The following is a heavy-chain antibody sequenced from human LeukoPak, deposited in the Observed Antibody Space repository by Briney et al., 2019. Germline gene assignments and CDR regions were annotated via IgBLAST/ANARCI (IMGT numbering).Heavy chain of an antibody. D-gene: IGHD3-10*01. V-gene: IGHV1-2*06. CDR3: ARARTVLLWFGDLPGY. Sequence: ASVKVSCKASGYTFTGYYMHWVRQAPGQGLEWMGRINPNSGGTNYAQKFQGRVTMTRDTSISTAYVELSRLRSDDTAVYYCARARTVLLWFGDLPGYWGQGTPVTVSS. J-gene: IGHJ4*02. CDR2: INPNSGGT. CDR1: GYTFTGYY.